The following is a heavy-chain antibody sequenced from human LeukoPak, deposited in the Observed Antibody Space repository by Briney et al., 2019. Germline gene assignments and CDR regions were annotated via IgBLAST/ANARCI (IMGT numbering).Heavy chain of an antibody. V-gene: IGHV3-9*01. CDR3: AKEGVRFYGDSTLNYFDY. J-gene: IGHJ4*02. CDR1: GFTFDDYA. CDR2: ISWNSGSI. Sequence: PGGSLRLSCAASGFTFDDYAMHWVRQAPGKGLEWVSGISWNSGSIGYADSVKGRFTVSRDNAKNSLYLQMNGLRAEDTALYYCAKEGVRFYGDSTLNYFDYWGQGTLVTVSS. D-gene: IGHD4-17*01.